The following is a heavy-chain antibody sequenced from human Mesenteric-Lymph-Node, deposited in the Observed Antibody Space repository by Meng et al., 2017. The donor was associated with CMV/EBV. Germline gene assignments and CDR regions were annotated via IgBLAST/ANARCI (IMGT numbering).Heavy chain of an antibody. Sequence: ASGSTFTGFYMHWVRQAPGQGLEWMGWINPNSGGTNYAQKFQGRVTMTRDTSISTAYMELSRLRSDDTAVYYCARGVRAARVLSVWGQGTLVTVSS. CDR2: INPNSGGT. J-gene: IGHJ4*02. CDR1: GSTFTGFY. CDR3: ARGVRAARVLSV. V-gene: IGHV1-2*02. D-gene: IGHD6-6*01.